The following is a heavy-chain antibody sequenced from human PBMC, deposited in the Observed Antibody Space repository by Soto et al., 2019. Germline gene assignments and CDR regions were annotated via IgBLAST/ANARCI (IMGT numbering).Heavy chain of an antibody. D-gene: IGHD3-10*01. CDR3: VKLARPITMVRGVYDY. J-gene: IGHJ4*02. CDR2: ISSNGGST. Sequence: PGGSLRLSCSASGFTFSSYAMHWVRQAPGKGLEYVSAISSNGGSTYYADSVKGRFTISRDNSKNTLYLQMSSLRAEDTAVYYCVKLARPITMVRGVYDYWGQGTLVTVSS. CDR1: GFTFSSYA. V-gene: IGHV3-64D*06.